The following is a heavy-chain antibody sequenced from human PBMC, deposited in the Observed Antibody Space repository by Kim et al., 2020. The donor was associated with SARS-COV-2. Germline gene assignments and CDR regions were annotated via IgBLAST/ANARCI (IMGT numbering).Heavy chain of an antibody. J-gene: IGHJ6*01. V-gene: IGHV1-24*01. D-gene: IGHD2-2*01. CDR1: GYTLPELS. CDR3: ATGGSSTSTTWYYVMDV. Sequence: ASVKVSCKDSGYTLPELSMHWVRQAPGKGLEWMGGFDPEDGETIYAQKFQGRVTMTEDTSTDTAYMELSSLRYEDTAVYYCATGGSSTSTTWYYVMDVW. CDR2: FDPEDGET.